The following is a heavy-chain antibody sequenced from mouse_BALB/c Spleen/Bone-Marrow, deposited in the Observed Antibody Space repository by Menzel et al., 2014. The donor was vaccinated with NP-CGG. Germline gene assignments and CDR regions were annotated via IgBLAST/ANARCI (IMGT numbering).Heavy chain of an antibody. CDR1: GYTFTSYY. CDR3: ARRYGYGDWYFDV. CDR2: IYPGNVNT. Sequence: QVQLQQSGPELVKPGASVRISCKASGYTFTSYYIHWVKQRPGQGLEWIGWIYPGNVNTEYNEKFKGKATLTADKSSSTAYMQLSSLTSEDSAVYFCARRYGYGDWYFDVWGAGTTVTVSS. J-gene: IGHJ1*01. V-gene: IGHV1S56*01. D-gene: IGHD2-2*01.